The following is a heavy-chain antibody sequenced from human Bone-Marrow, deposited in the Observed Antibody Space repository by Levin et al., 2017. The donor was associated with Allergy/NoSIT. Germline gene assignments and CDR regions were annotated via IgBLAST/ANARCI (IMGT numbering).Heavy chain of an antibody. V-gene: IGHV1-24*01. Sequence: ASVKVSCKVTGYSLTELSMHWVRQAPGKGLEWMGSFDPEDGEKFYAQKLQGRVTMTEDTSTDTAYMELSSLRSEDTAVYYCATGYSGHDWGPVDYWGQGTLVTVSS. CDR3: ATGYSGHDWGPVDY. CDR2: FDPEDGEK. J-gene: IGHJ4*02. CDR1: GYSLTELS. D-gene: IGHD5-12*01.